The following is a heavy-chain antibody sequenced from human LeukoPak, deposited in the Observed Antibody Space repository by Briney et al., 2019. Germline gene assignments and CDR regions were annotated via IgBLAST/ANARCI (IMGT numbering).Heavy chain of an antibody. J-gene: IGHJ2*01. CDR2: IYYSGST. V-gene: IGHV4-59*01. CDR3: ARVQYGDYFRWYFDL. D-gene: IGHD4-17*01. CDR1: GGSIGSYY. Sequence: PSETLSLTCTVSGGSIGSYYWSWIRQPPGKGLEWIGFIYYSGSTNSNPSLKILVTISVDTSKNQFSLKLSSVTAADTAVYYCARVQYGDYFRWYFDLWGRGTLVTVSS.